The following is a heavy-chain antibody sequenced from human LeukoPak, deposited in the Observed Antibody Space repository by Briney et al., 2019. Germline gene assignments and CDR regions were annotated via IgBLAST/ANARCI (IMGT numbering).Heavy chain of an antibody. D-gene: IGHD5-12*01. J-gene: IGHJ3*02. V-gene: IGHV3-23*01. CDR1: GFTFSSYA. CDR3: AKDSPVATI. Sequence: PGGSLRLSCVASGFTFSSYAMSWVRQAPGKGLEWVSSITSSGDGTYYADSVKGRFTIFRDNSKNTLYLQMNSLRAEDTAVYYCAKDSPVATIWGQGTMVTVSS. CDR2: ITSSGDGT.